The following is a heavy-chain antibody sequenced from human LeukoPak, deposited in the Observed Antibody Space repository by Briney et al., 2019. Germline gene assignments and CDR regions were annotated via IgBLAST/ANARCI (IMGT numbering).Heavy chain of an antibody. CDR3: AGDKTTGGYYEFDY. Sequence: GGSLRLSCAASGFTLSSYAMSWVRQAPGKGLECASVIDNGGKTYYADSVKGRFTISRDNSKNTVYLHMNSLRAEDTAVYYCAGDKTTGGYYEFDYWGQGTLVTVSS. J-gene: IGHJ4*02. CDR2: IDNGGKT. CDR1: GFTLSSYA. V-gene: IGHV3-53*01. D-gene: IGHD2-8*02.